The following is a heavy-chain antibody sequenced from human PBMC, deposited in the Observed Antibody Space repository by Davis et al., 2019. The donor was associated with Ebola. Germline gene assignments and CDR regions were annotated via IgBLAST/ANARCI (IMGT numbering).Heavy chain of an antibody. D-gene: IGHD3-22*01. CDR2: IKQDGSEK. J-gene: IGHJ4*02. Sequence: GESLKISCAASGFTFSSYWMSWVRQAPGKGLEWVANIKQDGSEKYYVDSVKGRFTISRDNAKNSVYLQMNSLRAEDTAVYYCARHYVSSVFNYWGRGTLVTVSS. CDR3: ARHYVSSVFNY. CDR1: GFTFSSYW. V-gene: IGHV3-7*01.